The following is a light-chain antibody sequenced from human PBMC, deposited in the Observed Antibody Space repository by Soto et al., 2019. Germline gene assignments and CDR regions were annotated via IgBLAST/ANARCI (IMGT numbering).Light chain of an antibody. CDR1: SSNIGAGYD. CDR3: QSYDSSVSGSV. Sequence: QSVLTQPPSVSGAPGQRVTISCTGSSSNIGAGYDVHWYQQLPGTAPKLLIYGNNNRPSGVPDRVSGSKSGTSASLAITGLQAEDEGDYYCQSYDSSVSGSVFGGGTKLAVL. CDR2: GNN. V-gene: IGLV1-40*01. J-gene: IGLJ3*02.